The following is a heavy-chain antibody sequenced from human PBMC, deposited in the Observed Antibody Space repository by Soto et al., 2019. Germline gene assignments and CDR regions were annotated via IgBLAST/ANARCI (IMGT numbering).Heavy chain of an antibody. V-gene: IGHV3-30*18. CDR3: AKDLREMATIRPDY. D-gene: IGHD5-12*01. Sequence: QVQLVESGGGVVQPGTSLRLSCAASGFTFSSFGIHWVRQAPGKGLEWVAVISYDGIDKNYGDSVKGRFTISRENSKNMVHLQMNSLRIEDTAVYHCAKDLREMATIRPDYWGQGIQVTVSS. CDR1: GFTFSSFG. J-gene: IGHJ4*02. CDR2: ISYDGIDK.